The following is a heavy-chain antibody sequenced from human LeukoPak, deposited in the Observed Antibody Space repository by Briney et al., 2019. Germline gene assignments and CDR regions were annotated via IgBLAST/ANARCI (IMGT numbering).Heavy chain of an antibody. CDR2: ISYSGST. CDR1: GGSISSGDYY. J-gene: IGHJ6*02. CDR3: ARDFVMVRRRGNYYYGMDV. D-gene: IGHD5-18*01. Sequence: SQTLSLTCTVSGGSISSGDYYWSWIRQPPGKGLEWIGYISYSGSTYYNPSLKSRVTISVDTSKNQFSLKLSSVTAADTAVYYCARDFVMVRRRGNYYYGMDVWGQGTTVTVSS. V-gene: IGHV4-30-4*01.